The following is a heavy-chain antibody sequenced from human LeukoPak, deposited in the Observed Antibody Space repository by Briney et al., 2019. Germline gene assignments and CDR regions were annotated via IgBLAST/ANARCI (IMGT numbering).Heavy chain of an antibody. CDR3: AKEYYFDL. V-gene: IGHV3-23*01. Sequence: GGSLRLSCAASGFTFSSYGMSWVRQAPGKGLEWVSTICGSGVNTYHADSVKGRFTISGDNSKNTLYLQMSSLRAEDTAVYYCAKEYYFDLWGQGTLVTVSS. CDR1: GFTFSSYG. J-gene: IGHJ4*02. CDR2: ICGSGVNT.